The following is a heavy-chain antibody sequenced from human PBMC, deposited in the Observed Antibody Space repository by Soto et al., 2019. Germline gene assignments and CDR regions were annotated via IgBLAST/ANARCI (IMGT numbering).Heavy chain of an antibody. J-gene: IGHJ5*02. CDR1: GGSISSDGYY. V-gene: IGHV4-31*03. CDR2: IYYSGST. CDR3: ASGYSSANWLDP. Sequence: QVQLQESGPVLVKPSQTLSLTCTVSGGSISSDGYYWTWIRQHPGKGLEWIGYIYYSGSTYYNPSLTSRITISVDTSKNQFSLKLSSVTAADTAVYYCASGYSSANWLDPWGQGTLVTVSS. D-gene: IGHD5-18*01.